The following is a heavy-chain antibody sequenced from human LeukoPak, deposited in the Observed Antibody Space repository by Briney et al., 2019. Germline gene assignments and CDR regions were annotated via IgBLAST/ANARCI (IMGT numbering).Heavy chain of an antibody. CDR2: IYPGDSDT. D-gene: IGHD1-26*01. V-gene: IGHV5-51*01. Sequence: GESLKISCQTSGYTFTNYWIGWVRQMPGKGLEWMGIIYPGDSDTRYSPSFQGQVTISADKSISTAYLQWSSLKASDTAMYYCARRPRGATWDYWGQGTLVTVSS. J-gene: IGHJ4*02. CDR1: GYTFTNYW. CDR3: ARRPRGATWDY.